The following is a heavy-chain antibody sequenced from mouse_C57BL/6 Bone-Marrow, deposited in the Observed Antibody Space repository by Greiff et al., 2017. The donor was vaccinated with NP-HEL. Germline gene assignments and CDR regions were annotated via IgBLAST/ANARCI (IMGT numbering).Heavy chain of an antibody. V-gene: IGHV1-76*01. D-gene: IGHD3-3*01. CDR2: IYPGSGNT. Sequence: VQLVESGAELVRPGASVKLSCKASGYTFTDYYINWVKQRPGQGLEWIARIYPGSGNTYYNEKFKGKATLTAEKSSSTAYMQLSSLTSEDSAVYFCARRLYYFDYWGQGTTLTVSS. CDR1: GYTFTDYY. CDR3: ARRLYYFDY. J-gene: IGHJ2*01.